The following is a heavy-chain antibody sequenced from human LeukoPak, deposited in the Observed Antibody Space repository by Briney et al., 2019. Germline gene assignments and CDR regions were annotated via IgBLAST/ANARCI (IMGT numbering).Heavy chain of an antibody. CDR3: ARDNGYRGGWYYFDY. V-gene: IGHV3-48*03. D-gene: IGHD6-19*01. Sequence: PGGSLRLSCAASGFTFSSYEMNWVRQAPGKGLEWVSYISDSGSSIYYADSVKGRFIISRDNAKNSLYLQMNSLRAEDTAVYYCARDNGYRGGWYYFDYWGQGTLVTVSS. CDR1: GFTFSSYE. CDR2: ISDSGSSI. J-gene: IGHJ4*02.